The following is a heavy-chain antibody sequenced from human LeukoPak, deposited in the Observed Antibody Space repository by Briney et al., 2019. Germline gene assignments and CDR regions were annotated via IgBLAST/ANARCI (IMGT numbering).Heavy chain of an antibody. J-gene: IGHJ4*02. Sequence: SETLSLTCAVSGGSISSGGYSWSWIRQPAGKGLEWIGYIYHSGSTYYNPSLKSRVTISVDRSKNQFSLKLSSVTAADTAVYYCARGSWYYDSSGYGLLDYWGQGTLVTVSS. V-gene: IGHV4-30-2*01. CDR1: GGSISSGGYS. CDR3: ARGSWYYDSSGYGLLDY. D-gene: IGHD3-22*01. CDR2: IYHSGST.